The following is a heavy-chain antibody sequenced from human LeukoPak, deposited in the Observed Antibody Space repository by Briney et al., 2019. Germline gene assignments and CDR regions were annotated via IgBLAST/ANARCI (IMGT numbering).Heavy chain of an antibody. V-gene: IGHV3-30*02. Sequence: GGSLRLSCAASGFTFSNYGMHWVRQAPGKGLEWVTFIRLDGSNKYYADSVKGRFTISRDNSKNTLYLQMNSLRAEDTAVYYCARVVINAFDYWGQGTLVTVSS. J-gene: IGHJ4*02. D-gene: IGHD3-22*01. CDR3: ARVVINAFDY. CDR2: IRLDGSNK. CDR1: GFTFSNYG.